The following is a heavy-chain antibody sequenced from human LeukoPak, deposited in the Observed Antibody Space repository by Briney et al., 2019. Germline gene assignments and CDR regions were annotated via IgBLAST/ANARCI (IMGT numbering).Heavy chain of an antibody. Sequence: GGSLRLSCAASGFTFSSYAMHWVRQAPGKGLEWVAVISYDGSNKYCADSVKGRFTISRDNSKNTLYLQMTSVRAEDKAVYYCASSGVPQQYFDHWGQGTLVTVSS. D-gene: IGHD2-2*01. CDR1: GFTFSSYA. CDR3: ASSGVPQQYFDH. V-gene: IGHV3-30-3*01. CDR2: ISYDGSNK. J-gene: IGHJ4*02.